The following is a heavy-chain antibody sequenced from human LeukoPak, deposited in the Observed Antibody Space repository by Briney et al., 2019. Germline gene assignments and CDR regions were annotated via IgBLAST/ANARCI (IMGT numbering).Heavy chain of an antibody. CDR3: AKRKMGYGFWSGHLDY. V-gene: IGHV3-23*01. J-gene: IGHJ4*02. D-gene: IGHD3-3*01. CDR1: GFTFSSYA. CDR2: ISGSGGST. Sequence: GGSLRLSCAASGFTFSSYAMSWVRQAPGKGLEWVSAISGSGGSTYYADSVKGRFTISRDNSKNTLYLQMNSLRAEDTAVYYCAKRKMGYGFWSGHLDYWGQGTLVTVSS.